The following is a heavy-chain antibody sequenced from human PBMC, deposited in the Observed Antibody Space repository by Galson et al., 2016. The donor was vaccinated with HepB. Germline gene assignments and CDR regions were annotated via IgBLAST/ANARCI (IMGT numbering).Heavy chain of an antibody. J-gene: IGHJ4*02. V-gene: IGHV3-7*01. CDR2: IKQDGSYK. CDR1: GFTFSNYW. CDR3: AREPVRLDDLLTGPPKNPDY. Sequence: SLRLSCAASGFTFSNYWMNWVRQAPGKGLEWVANIKQDGSYKNYVDSVRGRFTISRDNAKNSVYLQLNSLRAEDTAVYYCAREPVRLDDLLTGPPKNPDYWGRGALVTVSS. D-gene: IGHD3-9*01.